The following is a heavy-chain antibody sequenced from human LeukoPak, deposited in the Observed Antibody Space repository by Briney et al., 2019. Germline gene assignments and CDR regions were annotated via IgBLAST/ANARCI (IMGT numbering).Heavy chain of an antibody. CDR3: ARGAGTTIVY. D-gene: IGHD1-1*01. CDR2: IYYSGST. Sequence: PSETLSLTCTVSGGSISSYYWSWIRQPPGKGLEWIGYIYYSGSTNYNPSLKSRVTISVDTSKNQFSLKLSSVTAADTAVYYCARGAGTTIVYWGQGTLVTVSS. V-gene: IGHV4-59*12. J-gene: IGHJ4*02. CDR1: GGSISSYY.